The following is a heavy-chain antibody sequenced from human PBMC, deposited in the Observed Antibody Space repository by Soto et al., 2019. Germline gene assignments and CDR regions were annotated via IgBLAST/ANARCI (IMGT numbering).Heavy chain of an antibody. Sequence: PGGSLRLSCAASGFTFSSYGMHWVRQAPGKGLEWVAVISYDGSNKYYADSVKGRFTISRDNSKNTLYLQMNSLRAEDTAVYYCAKDLPGLALDYWRDGTLVTVSS. CDR1: GFTFSSYG. V-gene: IGHV3-30*18. CDR3: AKDLPGLALDY. D-gene: IGHD3-9*01. J-gene: IGHJ4*01. CDR2: ISYDGSNK.